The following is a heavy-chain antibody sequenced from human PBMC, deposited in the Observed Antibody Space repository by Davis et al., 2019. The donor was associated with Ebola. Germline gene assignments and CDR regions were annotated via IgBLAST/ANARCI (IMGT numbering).Heavy chain of an antibody. J-gene: IGHJ5*02. V-gene: IGHV4-61*08. CDR1: GGSTARAGYY. CDR2: IYYSGST. Sequence: SESLSLSCTVSGGSTARAGYYCSWFRKHPGKCLEWIAYIYYSGSTNYNPSLKSRVTISVDTSKNQFSLRPSSVTAADTAVYYCARHKGLDPWGQRNLVSVSS. CDR3: ARHKGLDP.